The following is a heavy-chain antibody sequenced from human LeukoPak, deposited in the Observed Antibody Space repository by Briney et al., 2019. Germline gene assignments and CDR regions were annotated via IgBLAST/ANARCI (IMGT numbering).Heavy chain of an antibody. J-gene: IGHJ4*02. D-gene: IGHD3-22*01. CDR1: GGSVSSGDYY. CDR2: IYGSGSTQYSPSL. CDR3: ARLYCYAGSCYAGLDH. V-gene: IGHV4-61*02. Sequence: PSETLSLTCSISGGSVSSGDYYWSWIRQPAGKGLEWIGRIYGSGSTQYSPSLQYNPSLSGRVTISKDTSRNQFSLDLDSVTAADTAVYYCARLYCYAGSCYAGLDHWGQGTLVTVSS.